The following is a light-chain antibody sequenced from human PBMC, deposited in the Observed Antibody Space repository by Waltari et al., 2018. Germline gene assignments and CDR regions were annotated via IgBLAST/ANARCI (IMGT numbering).Light chain of an antibody. J-gene: IGKJ2*01. CDR1: QSVLKTSNNKNY. CDR3: QQYHTTPNT. CDR2: WAS. Sequence: EIVMTQSPDSLAVALGERATINCKSSQSVLKTSNNKNYLTWYQQKPGQPPKLLIYWASTRESGVPDRFSGSGSGTDVTLTISSLQAEDVAVDYCQQYHTTPNTFGQGTHLEIK. V-gene: IGKV4-1*01.